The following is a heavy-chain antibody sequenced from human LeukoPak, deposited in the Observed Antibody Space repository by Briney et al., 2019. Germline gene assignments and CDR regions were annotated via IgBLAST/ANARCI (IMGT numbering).Heavy chain of an antibody. Sequence: GGSLRLSCAASGVTFSNYWMSWVRQAPGKGLGWVSRINSDGRSRHYADSVKGRFTISRDNAKNPLHLQMTSLRAEDTAVYYCARGGPDSSDYSSLFDYWGRGILVTVSS. J-gene: IGHJ4*02. CDR3: ARGGPDSSDYSSLFDY. D-gene: IGHD3-22*01. V-gene: IGHV3-74*01. CDR2: INSDGRSR. CDR1: GVTFSNYW.